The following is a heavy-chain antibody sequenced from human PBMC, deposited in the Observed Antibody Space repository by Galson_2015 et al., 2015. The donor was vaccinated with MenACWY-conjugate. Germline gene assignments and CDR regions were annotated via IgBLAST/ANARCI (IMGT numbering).Heavy chain of an antibody. D-gene: IGHD1-1*01. CDR2: ITNSGST. Sequence: ETLSLTCTVSGGSISRYWWHWIRQPPGKGLECIGYITNSGSTTYNPSLNSRVTISVDAPKSQFSLKLSSMTAADTAVYYCATGTGNYFDLWGQGTPVTVSS. CDR3: ATGTGNYFDL. V-gene: IGHV4-59*08. CDR1: GGSISRYW. J-gene: IGHJ4*02.